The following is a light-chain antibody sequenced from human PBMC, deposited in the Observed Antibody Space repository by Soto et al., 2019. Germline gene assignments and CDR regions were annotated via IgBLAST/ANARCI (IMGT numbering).Light chain of an antibody. V-gene: IGKV1-5*03. J-gene: IGKJ1*01. CDR3: QQYNSYRT. Sequence: DIRMTQSPSTLSASVGDRVTITCRASQSISVYLAWYQQKPGKAPKLLIYKASNLESGVPSRFSGSGSGTEFTLTISSLLPDDFATYYCQQYNSYRTFGQGTKVEIK. CDR1: QSISVY. CDR2: KAS.